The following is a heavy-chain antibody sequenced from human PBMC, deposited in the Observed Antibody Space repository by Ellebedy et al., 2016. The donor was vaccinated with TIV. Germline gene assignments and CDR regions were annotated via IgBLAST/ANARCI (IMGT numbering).Heavy chain of an antibody. Sequence: GASVKVSCKASGYTFTSYYMHWVRQAPGQGLEWMGIIHPSGGSTIYAQKFQGRVTMTRDTSTSTVYMELSSLRSEDTAVYYCARASGPFAFTMVRGVIGYWGQGTLVTVSS. D-gene: IGHD3-10*01. V-gene: IGHV1-46*01. CDR1: GYTFTSYY. CDR3: ARASGPFAFTMVRGVIGY. CDR2: IHPSGGST. J-gene: IGHJ4*02.